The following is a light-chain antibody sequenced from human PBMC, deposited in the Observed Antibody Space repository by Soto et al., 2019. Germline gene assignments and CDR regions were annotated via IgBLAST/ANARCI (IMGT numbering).Light chain of an antibody. CDR3: ETWDSNTRV. CDR1: SGHSSYI. J-gene: IGLJ3*02. V-gene: IGLV4-60*03. CDR2: LEGSGSY. Sequence: QLVLTQSSSASASLGSSVKLTCTLSSGHSSYIIAWHQQQPGKAPRYLMKLEGSGSYNKGSGVPDRFSGSSSGADRYITISNLQSEDEDDYYCETWDSNTRVFGGGTKLTVL.